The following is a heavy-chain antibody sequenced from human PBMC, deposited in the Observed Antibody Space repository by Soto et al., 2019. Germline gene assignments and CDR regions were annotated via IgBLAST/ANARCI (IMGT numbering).Heavy chain of an antibody. CDR3: ARGWSTSYYQYSSSYYYYYMDV. D-gene: IGHD2-2*01. V-gene: IGHV1-69*13. CDR1: GGTFSSYA. CDR2: IIPIFGTA. Sequence: ASVKVSCKASGGTFSSYAISWVRQAPGQGLEWMGGIIPIFGTANYAQKFQGRVTITADESTSTAYMELSSLRSEDTAVYYCARGWSTSYYQYSSSYYYYYMDVWGKGTTVTVSS. J-gene: IGHJ6*03.